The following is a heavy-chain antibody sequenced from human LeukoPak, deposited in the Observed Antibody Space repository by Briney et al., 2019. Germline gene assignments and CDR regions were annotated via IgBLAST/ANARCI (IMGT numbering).Heavy chain of an antibody. J-gene: IGHJ6*02. CDR3: AKGPYSSGWYFYYYYGMDV. Sequence: GRSLRPSCAASGFTFSSFGMDWVRQAPGKGLEWVAAISYDGSNKYYADSVEGRFTISRDNSKNTLYLQMNSLRAEDTAVYYCAKGPYSSGWYFYYYYGMDVWGQGTTVTVYS. D-gene: IGHD6-19*01. CDR2: ISYDGSNK. V-gene: IGHV3-30*18. CDR1: GFTFSSFG.